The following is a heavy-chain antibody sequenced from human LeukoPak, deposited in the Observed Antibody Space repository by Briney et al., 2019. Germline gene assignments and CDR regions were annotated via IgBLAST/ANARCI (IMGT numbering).Heavy chain of an antibody. J-gene: IGHJ6*02. Sequence: GGSLRLSCAASGFTFSSYWMHWGRQAPGKGLVWVSRINSDGSSTSYADSVKGRFTISRDNAKNTLYLQMNSLRAEDTAVYYCARGSTYGGNSEGDYYYYGMDVWGQGTTVTVSS. CDR3: ARGSTYGGNSEGDYYYYGMDV. CDR2: INSDGSST. CDR1: GFTFSSYW. D-gene: IGHD4-23*01. V-gene: IGHV3-74*01.